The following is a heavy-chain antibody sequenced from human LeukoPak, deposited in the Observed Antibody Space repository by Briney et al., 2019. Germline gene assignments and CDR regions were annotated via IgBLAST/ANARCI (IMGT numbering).Heavy chain of an antibody. V-gene: IGHV4-30-2*01. CDR2: IYHSGST. Sequence: SQTLSLTCAVSGGSISSGGYSWSWIRQPPGKGLESIGYIYHSGSTYYNPSLKSRVTISVDRSKNQFSLKLSSVTAADTAVYYCARTDGSILFDYWGQGTLVTVSS. J-gene: IGHJ4*02. CDR1: GGSISSGGYS. CDR3: ARTDGSILFDY. D-gene: IGHD1-26*01.